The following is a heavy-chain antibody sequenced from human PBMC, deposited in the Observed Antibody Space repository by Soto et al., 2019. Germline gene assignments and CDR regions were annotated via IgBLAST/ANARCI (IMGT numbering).Heavy chain of an antibody. Sequence: SETLSLTYTVSGGSISSSSYYWGWIRQPPGKGLEWIGSIYYTGITHYNPSLKSRATISIDTSKNQFSLNLNSVTATDTAVYYCARPARQDTVAGNYWGQGTLVTVSS. CDR3: ARPARQDTVAGNY. CDR2: IYYTGIT. J-gene: IGHJ4*02. D-gene: IGHD6-19*01. CDR1: GGSISSSSYY. V-gene: IGHV4-39*01.